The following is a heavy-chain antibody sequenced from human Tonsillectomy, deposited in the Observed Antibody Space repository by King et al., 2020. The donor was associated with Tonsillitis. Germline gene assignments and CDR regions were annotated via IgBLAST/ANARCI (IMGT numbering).Heavy chain of an antibody. J-gene: IGHJ4*02. V-gene: IGHV5-51*01. CDR2: IYPGDSDT. Sequence: VQLVESGAEVKKPGESLKISCKGSGYSFSTYWIGWVRQMPGKGLEWMGIIYPGDSDTRYSPSFQGQVTISADKSISTAYLQWSSLKASDTAMYYCARQREGYSSGWFYFGHWGQGTLVTVSS. CDR1: GYSFSTYW. CDR3: ARQREGYSSGWFYFGH. D-gene: IGHD6-19*01.